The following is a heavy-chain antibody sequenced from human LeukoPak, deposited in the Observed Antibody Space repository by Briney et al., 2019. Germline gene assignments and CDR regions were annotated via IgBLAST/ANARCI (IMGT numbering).Heavy chain of an antibody. CDR2: IYSSGST. J-gene: IGHJ4*02. V-gene: IGHV4-59*08. Sequence: PSENLSLTCTVSGGSISSYYWSWIRQPPGKGLEWIGYIYSSGSTNYNPSLKSRVTLSVDTSENQFSLNLISVTAADTAVYYCARASSYTGHLGWWGQGTLVTVSS. CDR3: ARASSYTGHLGW. CDR1: GGSISSYY. D-gene: IGHD6-19*01.